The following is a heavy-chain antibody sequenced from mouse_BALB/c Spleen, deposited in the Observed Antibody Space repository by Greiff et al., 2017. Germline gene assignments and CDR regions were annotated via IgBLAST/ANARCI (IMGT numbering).Heavy chain of an antibody. CDR3: ARLDGYYVGMDY. J-gene: IGHJ4*01. D-gene: IGHD2-3*01. CDR1: GFDFSRYW. CDR2: INPDSSTI. V-gene: IGHV4-1*02. Sequence: EVKLEESGGGLVQPGGSLKLSCAASGFDFSRYWMSWVRQAPGKGLEWIGEINPDSSTINYTPSLKDKFIISRDNAKNTLYLQMSKVRSEDTALYYCARLDGYYVGMDYWGQGTSVTVSS.